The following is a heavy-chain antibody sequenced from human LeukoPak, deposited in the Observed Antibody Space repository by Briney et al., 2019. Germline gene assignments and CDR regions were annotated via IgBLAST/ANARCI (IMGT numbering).Heavy chain of an antibody. J-gene: IGHJ3*02. V-gene: IGHV4-61*05. CDR3: ARQPAPYSSPWYDAFDI. CDR1: GGSISSSSYY. Sequence: PSETLSLTCTVSGGSISSSSYYWGWIRQPPGKGLEWIGYIYYSGSTNHNPSLKSRVTISVDTSKNQFSLKLISVTAADTAVYYCARQPAPYSSPWYDAFDIWGQGTMVIVSS. D-gene: IGHD6-19*01. CDR2: IYYSGST.